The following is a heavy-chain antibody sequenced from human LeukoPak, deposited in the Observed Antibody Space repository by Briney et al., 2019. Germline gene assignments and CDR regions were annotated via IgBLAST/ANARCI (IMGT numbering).Heavy chain of an antibody. CDR3: ARVDTAMSTFFHFDY. V-gene: IGHV4-34*01. CDR1: GGSFSGYY. CDR2: INHSGNT. D-gene: IGHD5-18*01. Sequence: SETLSLTCAVYGGSFSGYYWSWIRQPPGKGLEWIGEINHSGNTNYNPSLKSRVTISVDTSKNQFSLRLSSVTAADTAVYYCARVDTAMSTFFHFDYWGQGTLVTVSS. J-gene: IGHJ4*02.